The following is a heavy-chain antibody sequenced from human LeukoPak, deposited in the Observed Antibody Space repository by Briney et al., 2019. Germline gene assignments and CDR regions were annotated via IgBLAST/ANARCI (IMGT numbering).Heavy chain of an antibody. Sequence: SVKVSCKASGGTFSSYATSWVRQAPGQGLEWMGRIIPIFGTANYAQKFQGRVTITTDESTSTAYMELSSLRSEDTAVYYCATSRTSYGVGFDYWGQGTLVTVSS. CDR2: IIPIFGTA. D-gene: IGHD4-17*01. V-gene: IGHV1-69*05. J-gene: IGHJ4*02. CDR3: ATSRTSYGVGFDY. CDR1: GGTFSSYA.